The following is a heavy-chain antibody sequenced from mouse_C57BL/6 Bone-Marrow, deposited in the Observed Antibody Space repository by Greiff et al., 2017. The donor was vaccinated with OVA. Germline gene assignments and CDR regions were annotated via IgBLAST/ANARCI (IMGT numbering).Heavy chain of an antibody. Sequence: EVKLQESGGDLVKPGGSLKLSCAASGFTFSSYGMSWVRQTPGKRLEWVATISSGGSYTYYPDSVKGRFTISRDNAKNTLYLQMSSLKSEDTAMYYCARGYDGYCGGAMDYWGQGTSVTVSS. V-gene: IGHV5-6*01. CDR3: ARGYDGYCGGAMDY. CDR2: ISSGGSYT. J-gene: IGHJ4*01. D-gene: IGHD2-3*01. CDR1: GFTFSSYG.